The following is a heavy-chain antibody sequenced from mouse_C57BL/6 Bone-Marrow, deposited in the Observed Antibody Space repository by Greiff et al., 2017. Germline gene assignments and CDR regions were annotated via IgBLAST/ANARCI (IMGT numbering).Heavy chain of an antibody. Sequence: VHVQQSGAELVRPGASVKLSCTASGFNFTDDYIHWVKQRPEQGLEWIGWIYPENGDTEYASKFQGKATITSDTSSNTAYLQLSSLTSEDTAVYDCYSCEGNYVDFWGQGTPLTVAS. V-gene: IGHV14-4*01. J-gene: IGHJ2*01. CDR3: YSCEGNYVDF. CDR2: IYPENGDT. D-gene: IGHD3-1*01. CDR1: GFNFTDDY.